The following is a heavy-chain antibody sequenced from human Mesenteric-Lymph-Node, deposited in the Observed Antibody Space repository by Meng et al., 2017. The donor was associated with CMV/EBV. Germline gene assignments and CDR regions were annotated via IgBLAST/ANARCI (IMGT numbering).Heavy chain of an antibody. CDR3: AHSSGIAAAGPFYFDY. CDR1: GFSLSTIGVV. CDR2: IYWDDDK. J-gene: IGHJ4*02. D-gene: IGHD6-13*01. Sequence: QITLPESAPILVNPTHPLTLTCLCPGFSLSTIGVVVGWIRQPPGKALELLALIYWDDDKRYSPSLKSKLTITKDTSKNQVVPTMTNMNPVDTATYYCAHSSGIAAAGPFYFDYWGQGTLVTVSS. V-gene: IGHV2-5*02.